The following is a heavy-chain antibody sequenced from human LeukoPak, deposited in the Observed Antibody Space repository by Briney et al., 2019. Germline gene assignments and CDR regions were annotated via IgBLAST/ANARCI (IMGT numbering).Heavy chain of an antibody. D-gene: IGHD3-3*01. CDR1: GFTFSSYA. J-gene: IGHJ4*02. CDR2: ISSNGGST. Sequence: PGGSLRLSCSASGFTFSSYAMHWVRQAPGKGLEYVSAISSNGGSTYYADSVKGRFTISRDNSKNTLYLQMSSLRAEDTAVYYCVKYERFLEWSSFDYWGRGTLVTVSS. V-gene: IGHV3-64D*09. CDR3: VKYERFLEWSSFDY.